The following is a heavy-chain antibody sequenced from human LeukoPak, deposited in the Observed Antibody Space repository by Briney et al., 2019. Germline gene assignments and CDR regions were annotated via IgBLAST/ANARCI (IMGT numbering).Heavy chain of an antibody. CDR1: GFAVSSNY. J-gene: IGHJ4*02. CDR3: ARDDGYSYGSNY. Sequence: PGGSLRLSCAASGFAVSSNYMSWVRQAPGKELEWVSVIYSGGSTYYADSVKGRFTISRDNSKNTLFLQVNSLRAEDTAVYYCARDDGYSYGSNYWGQGTLVTVSS. V-gene: IGHV3-53*01. D-gene: IGHD6-19*01. CDR2: IYSGGST.